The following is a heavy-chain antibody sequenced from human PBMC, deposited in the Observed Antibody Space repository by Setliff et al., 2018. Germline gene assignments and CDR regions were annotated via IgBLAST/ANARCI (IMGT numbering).Heavy chain of an antibody. D-gene: IGHD4-4*01. CDR2: VHHSGTT. V-gene: IGHV4-34*01. CDR1: GVPLSGHY. CDR3: ASRVVDYMFPFDT. J-gene: IGHJ3*02. Sequence: SSETLSLTCAVYGVPLSGHYWTWVRQTPGKGLEWIGEVHHSGTTNYNPSLQSRVTISVDTSDTSRNQFSLKLKFLTATDTGVYYCASRVVDYMFPFDTWGQGTVVTVSS.